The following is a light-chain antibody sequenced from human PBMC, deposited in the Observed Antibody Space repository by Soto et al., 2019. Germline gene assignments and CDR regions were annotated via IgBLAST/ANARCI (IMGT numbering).Light chain of an antibody. J-gene: IGLJ1*01. V-gene: IGLV2-14*03. CDR3: SSYTTSSTHV. CDR2: DVT. CDR1: SSDVGYYNY. Sequence: QSVLTQPASVSGSPGQSITTSCTGTSSDVGYYNYVSWFQQHPGKAPRLVISDVTNRPSGVSNRFSGSKSGNTASLTISGLQAEDEAHYYCSSYTTSSTHVFGNGTKVTVL.